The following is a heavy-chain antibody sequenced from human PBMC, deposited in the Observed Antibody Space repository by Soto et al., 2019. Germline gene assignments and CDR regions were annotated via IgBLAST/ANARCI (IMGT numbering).Heavy chain of an antibody. CDR2: IYISGTT. D-gene: IGHD2-15*01. CDR3: ARINGGSPDF. Sequence: SETLSLTCTVSGGSMNAHFWSWIRQSAGKGLEWIGHIYISGTTMYNPSLKSRVTMSVDPPKNQLSLKRTSVTAADTAVYYCARINGGSPDFWGQGTLVT. J-gene: IGHJ4*02. V-gene: IGHV4-4*07. CDR1: GGSMNAHF.